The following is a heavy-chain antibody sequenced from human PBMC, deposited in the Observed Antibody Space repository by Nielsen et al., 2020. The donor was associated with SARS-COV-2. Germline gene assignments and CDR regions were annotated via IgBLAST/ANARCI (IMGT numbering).Heavy chain of an antibody. J-gene: IGHJ6*02. CDR1: GFTFSSYG. CDR3: ARSNGYYYYGMDV. V-gene: IGHV3-7*05. D-gene: IGHD1-1*01. CDR2: IKQDGSEK. Sequence: GGSLRLSCAASGFTFSSYGMHWVRQAPGKGLEWVANIKQDGSEKYYVDSVKGRFTISRDNAKNSLYLQMNSLRAEDTAVYYCARSNGYYYYGMDVWGQGTTVTVSS.